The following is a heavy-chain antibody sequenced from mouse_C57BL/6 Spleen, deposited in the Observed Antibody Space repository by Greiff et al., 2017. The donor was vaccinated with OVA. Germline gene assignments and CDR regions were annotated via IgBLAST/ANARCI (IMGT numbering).Heavy chain of an antibody. CDR1: GFNIKDDY. Sequence: VQLKQSGAELVRPGASVKLSCTASGFNIKDDYMHWVKQRPEQGLEWIGWIDPENGDTEYASKFQGKATITADTSSNTAYLQLSSLTSTDTAVDCCTSVGVGGGLDYWGQGTTLTVSS. CDR3: TSVGVGGGLDY. CDR2: IDPENGDT. V-gene: IGHV14-4*01. J-gene: IGHJ2*01.